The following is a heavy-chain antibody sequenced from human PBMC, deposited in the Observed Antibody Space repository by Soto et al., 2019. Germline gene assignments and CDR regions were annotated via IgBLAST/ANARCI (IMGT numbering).Heavy chain of an antibody. J-gene: IGHJ4*02. CDR2: IYYSGST. CDR1: GGSISSGDYY. CDR3: ARESSDYDFWSGYVDY. V-gene: IGHV4-30-4*01. D-gene: IGHD3-3*01. Sequence: SETLSLTCTVSGGSISSGDYYWSWIRQPPGKGLEWIGYIYYSGSTYYNPSLKSRVTISVDTSKNQFSLKLSSVTAADTAVYYCARESSDYDFWSGYVDYWGQGTLVTV.